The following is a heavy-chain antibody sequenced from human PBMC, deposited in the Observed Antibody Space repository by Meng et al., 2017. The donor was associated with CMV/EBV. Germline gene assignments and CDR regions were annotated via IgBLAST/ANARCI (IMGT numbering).Heavy chain of an antibody. CDR3: ARDPSTTVVTWGYNWFDP. J-gene: IGHJ5*02. Sequence: GGSLRLSCAASGFIFSDYYMSWIRQAPGKGLEWVSYISSSGSTIYYADSVKGRFTISRDNAKNSLYLQMNSLRAEDTAVYYCARDPSTTVVTWGYNWFDPWGQGTLVTVSS. V-gene: IGHV3-11*01. D-gene: IGHD4-23*01. CDR1: GFIFSDYY. CDR2: ISSSGSTI.